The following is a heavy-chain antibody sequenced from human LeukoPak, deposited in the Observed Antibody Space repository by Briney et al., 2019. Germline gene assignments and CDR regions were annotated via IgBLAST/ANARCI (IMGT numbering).Heavy chain of an antibody. CDR1: GFTFSRFA. J-gene: IGHJ4*02. Sequence: GGSLRLSCAASGFTFSRFAMSWVRESPGKGLGCGSIIGSGISTYYADSVKGRFTISRDNSINTVYLQMNSLRDEDTALYYCAKRGEYSTMAAFDYWGQGTLAAVSS. D-gene: IGHD2/OR15-2a*01. CDR2: IGSGIST. V-gene: IGHV3-23*01. CDR3: AKRGEYSTMAAFDY.